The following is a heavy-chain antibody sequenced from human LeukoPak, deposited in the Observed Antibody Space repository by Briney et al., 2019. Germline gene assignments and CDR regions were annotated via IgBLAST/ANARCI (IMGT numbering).Heavy chain of an antibody. CDR3: ARTDSYYDTSGYWHYYFDY. Sequence: PSETLSLTCTVSGGSISSCYWSWIRQPPGKGLEWIGYIYYSGSTNYNPSLKSRVTISVDTSKNQFSLKLSSVTAADTAVYYCARTDSYYDTSGYWHYYFDYWGQGTLVTVSS. CDR1: GGSISSCY. D-gene: IGHD3-22*01. CDR2: IYYSGST. J-gene: IGHJ4*02. V-gene: IGHV4-59*01.